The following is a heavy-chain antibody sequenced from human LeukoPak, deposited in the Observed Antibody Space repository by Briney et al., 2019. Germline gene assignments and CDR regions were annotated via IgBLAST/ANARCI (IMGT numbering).Heavy chain of an antibody. D-gene: IGHD3-16*01. J-gene: IGHJ6*02. CDR3: AADRFGGYYGMDV. Sequence: GTSVKVSCKASGFTFTSSAMQWVRQARGQRLEWIGWIVVGSGNTNYAQKFQERVTITRDMSTSTAYMELSSLRSEDTAVYYSAADRFGGYYGMDVWGQGTTVTVSS. CDR2: IVVGSGNT. CDR1: GFTFTSSA. V-gene: IGHV1-58*02.